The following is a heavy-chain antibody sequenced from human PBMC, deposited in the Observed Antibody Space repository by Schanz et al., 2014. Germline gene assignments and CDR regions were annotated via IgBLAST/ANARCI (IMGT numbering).Heavy chain of an antibody. CDR1: GYTFTDYG. D-gene: IGHD6-6*01. J-gene: IGHJ4*02. CDR2: ISGSNGNT. Sequence: QVQLVQSGGEMKKPGASVKVSCKASGYTFTDYGLSWVRQAPGQGLEWLGWISGSNGNTNYTQKFQGRVTMTTDTSTSTAYMELRSLRSDDTAMYYCARDQSPYTNSSDVRYFDYWGQGTLVTVSS. CDR3: ARDQSPYTNSSDVRYFDY. V-gene: IGHV1-18*01.